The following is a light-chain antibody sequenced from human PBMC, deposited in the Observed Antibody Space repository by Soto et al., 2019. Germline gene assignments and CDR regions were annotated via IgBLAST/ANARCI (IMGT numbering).Light chain of an antibody. J-gene: IGLJ1*01. CDR1: SSNIGNNY. Sequence: QSVLTQPPSVSAAPGQKVTISCSGSSSNIGNNYVSWYQQLPGTAPKLLIYENNKRPSGIPDRFSDSKSGTSATLGITGLQTGDEADYYCGTWDSSLSAGGVFGTGTKVTVL. CDR2: ENN. V-gene: IGLV1-51*02. CDR3: GTWDSSLSAGGV.